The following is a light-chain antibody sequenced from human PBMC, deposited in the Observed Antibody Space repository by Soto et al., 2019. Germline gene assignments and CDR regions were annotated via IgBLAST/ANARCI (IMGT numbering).Light chain of an antibody. CDR2: KAS. CDR1: QRITRW. V-gene: IGKV1-5*03. J-gene: IGKJ2*01. CDR3: QKCISYPFT. Sequence: DIQMTQSPSTMSASVGDRVTITCRASQRITRWLAWYQQKPGNAPKLLDSKASILDGGVPLRFSGSGPGTEFTLTISSLQPDDFATYYCQKCISYPFTFGQGTK.